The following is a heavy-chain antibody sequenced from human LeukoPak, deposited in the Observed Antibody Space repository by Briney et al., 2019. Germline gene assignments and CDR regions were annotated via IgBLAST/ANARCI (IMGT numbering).Heavy chain of an antibody. V-gene: IGHV3-30-3*01. D-gene: IGHD3-22*01. J-gene: IGHJ4*02. CDR1: GFTFSSDA. Sequence: GGSLRLSCAASGFTFSSDAMHWVRQAPGKGLEWVAVISYDGSNKYYADSVKGRFTISRDNSKNTLYLQMNSLRAEDTAVYYCARDGSGYYSTNFDYWGQGTLVTVSS. CDR2: ISYDGSNK. CDR3: ARDGSGYYSTNFDY.